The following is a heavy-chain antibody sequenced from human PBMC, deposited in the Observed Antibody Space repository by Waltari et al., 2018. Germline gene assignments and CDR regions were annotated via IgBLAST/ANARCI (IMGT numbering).Heavy chain of an antibody. Sequence: EVQLVESGGDLIQPGGSLRLSCAASGFTVGNNFMGWVRQAPGKGLEWVAVIYSGGSTNYIDSVRDRFTISRDSSKNTLYLQMNSLRAEDTAVYYCAKVDNVGLNNYWGQGTLVTVSS. J-gene: IGHJ4*02. D-gene: IGHD1-1*01. CDR3: AKVDNVGLNNY. CDR2: IYSGGST. V-gene: IGHV3-53*01. CDR1: GFTVGNNF.